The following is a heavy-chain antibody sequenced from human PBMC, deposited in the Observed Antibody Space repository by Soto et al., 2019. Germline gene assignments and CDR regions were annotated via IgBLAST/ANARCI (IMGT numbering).Heavy chain of an antibody. CDR3: ARVRGYDTRDFDS. D-gene: IGHD2-15*01. J-gene: IGHJ4*02. V-gene: IGHV3-74*01. CDR2: INSDGSDI. CDR1: GFAFSSYW. Sequence: EVQLVESGGGLVQPGGSLRLSCAASGFAFSSYWMHWVRQAPGKGLVWVSHINSDGSDISYADFVRGRFTISRDTAANTLYLQVDSLRAEDTAVYYCARVRGYDTRDFDSWGQGTVVTVSS.